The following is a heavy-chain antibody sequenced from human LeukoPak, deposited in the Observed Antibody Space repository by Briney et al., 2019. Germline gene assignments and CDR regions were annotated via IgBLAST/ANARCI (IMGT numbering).Heavy chain of an antibody. D-gene: IGHD1-26*01. CDR2: ISSSSYI. CDR3: ARGGLKYYFDY. V-gene: IGHV3-21*01. CDR1: GFTFSGHA. Sequence: GESLRLSCAASGFTFSGHAMNWVRQAPGKGLEWVSSISSSSYIYYADSVKGRFTISRDNAKNSLYLQMNSLRAEDTAVYYCARGGLKYYFDYWGQGTLVTVSS. J-gene: IGHJ4*02.